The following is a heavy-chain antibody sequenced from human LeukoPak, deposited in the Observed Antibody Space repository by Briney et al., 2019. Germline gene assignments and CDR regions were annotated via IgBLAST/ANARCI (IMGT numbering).Heavy chain of an antibody. J-gene: IGHJ5*02. D-gene: IGHD6-13*01. Sequence: KPSETLSLTCTVSGVSIISSNSYWGWIRQPPGKGLEWIGSIYYSGSTNYNPSLKSRVTISVDTSKNQFSLKLSSVTAADTAVYYCASFRSSWYLAPRWFDPWGQGTLVTVSS. V-gene: IGHV4-39*07. CDR2: IYYSGST. CDR3: ASFRSSWYLAPRWFDP. CDR1: GVSIISSNSY.